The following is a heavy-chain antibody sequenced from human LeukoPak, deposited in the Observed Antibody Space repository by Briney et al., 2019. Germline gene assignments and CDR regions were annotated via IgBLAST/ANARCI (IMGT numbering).Heavy chain of an antibody. J-gene: IGHJ4*02. CDR2: INPNSGGT. Sequence: ASVKVSCKASGYTFTGYYMHWVRQAPGQGLEWMGRINPNSGGTNYAQKFQGRVTMTRDTSISTAYTELSRLRSDDTAVYYCARGDSSGWYYFDYWGQGTLVTVSS. CDR3: ARGDSSGWYYFDY. D-gene: IGHD6-19*01. V-gene: IGHV1-2*06. CDR1: GYTFTGYY.